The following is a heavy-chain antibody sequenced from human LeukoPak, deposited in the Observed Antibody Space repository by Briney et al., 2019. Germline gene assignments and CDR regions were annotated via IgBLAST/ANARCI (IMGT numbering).Heavy chain of an antibody. CDR1: GDSVSSNSAT. CDR2: TYYKSKWYN. J-gene: IGHJ4*02. V-gene: IGHV6-1*01. Sequence: SQTLSLTCAISGDSVSSNSATWNWIRLSPSRGLEWLGRTYYKSKWYNDYAISVKSRITINPDTSKNQFSLHLNSVTPEDTAVYYCARSAAGTLDYWGQGTLVTVSS. D-gene: IGHD6-13*01. CDR3: ARSAAGTLDY.